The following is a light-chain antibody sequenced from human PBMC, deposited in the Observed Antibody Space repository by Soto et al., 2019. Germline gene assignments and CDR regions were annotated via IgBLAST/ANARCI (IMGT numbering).Light chain of an antibody. CDR1: QSVSSSY. V-gene: IGKV3-20*01. Sequence: EIVFTHSPGTLSLSPGERATLSCRASQSVSSSYLAWYQQKPGQAHRLLIYGASSRATGIPDRFSGSGSGTDFTLTISRLEPEDFAVYYCQQYGSSPGTFGQGTKVEIK. CDR3: QQYGSSPGT. J-gene: IGKJ1*01. CDR2: GAS.